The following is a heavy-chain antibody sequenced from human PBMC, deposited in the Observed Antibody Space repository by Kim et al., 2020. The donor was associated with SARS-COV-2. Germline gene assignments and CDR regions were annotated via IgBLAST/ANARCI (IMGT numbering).Heavy chain of an antibody. CDR2: ISYDGSNK. V-gene: IGHV3-30*18. J-gene: IGHJ4*02. D-gene: IGHD5-18*01. CDR1: GFTFSSYG. Sequence: GGSLRLSCAASGFTFSSYGMHWVRQAPGKGLEWVTVISYDGSNKYYADSVKGRFTISRDNSKNTLYLQMNSLRAEDTAVYYCAKVRPKGYSYGLGGIDYWGQGTLVTVSS. CDR3: AKVRPKGYSYGLGGIDY.